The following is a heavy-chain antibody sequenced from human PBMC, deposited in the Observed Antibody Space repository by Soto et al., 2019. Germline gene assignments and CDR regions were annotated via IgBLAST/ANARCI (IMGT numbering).Heavy chain of an antibody. V-gene: IGHV1-46*01. CDR2: INTSSGNT. J-gene: IGHJ6*02. CDR3: ARSDSEYHGLDV. Sequence: ASVKVSCKASGYTFTSYYIHWVRQAPGQGRQAPGQGLEWMGIINTSSGNTIYAQKFQGRVTMTRDTSTSTVYMELSSLRSEDTAVYYCARSDSEYHGLDVWG. CDR1: GYTFTSYY.